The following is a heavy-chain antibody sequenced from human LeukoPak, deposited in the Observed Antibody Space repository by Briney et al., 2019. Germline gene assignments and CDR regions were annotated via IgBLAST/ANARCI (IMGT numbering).Heavy chain of an antibody. Sequence: TGGSLRLSCAASGFTFSSYWMHWVRQAPGKGLVWVSRINSDGSSTSYADSVKGRFTISRDNAENTLYLQMNSLRAEDTAVYYCARSKDYYDRFDPWGQGTLVTVSS. CDR3: ARSKDYYDRFDP. D-gene: IGHD3-22*01. V-gene: IGHV3-74*01. J-gene: IGHJ5*02. CDR2: INSDGSST. CDR1: GFTFSSYW.